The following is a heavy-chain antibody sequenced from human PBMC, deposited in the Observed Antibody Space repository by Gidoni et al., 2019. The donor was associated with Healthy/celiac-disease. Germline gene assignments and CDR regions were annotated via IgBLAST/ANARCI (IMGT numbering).Heavy chain of an antibody. D-gene: IGHD5-18*01. CDR1: GFTFSSSG. CDR3: AREGGYSYGFVYYYGMDV. Sequence: QVQLVESGGGVVQPGRSLRLSCAASGFTFSSSGMHWVRQAPGKGLEWVAVISYDGSNKYYADSVKGRFTISRDNSKNTLYLQMNSLRAEDTAVYYCAREGGYSYGFVYYYGMDVWGQGTTVTVSS. CDR2: ISYDGSNK. V-gene: IGHV3-30*03. J-gene: IGHJ6*02.